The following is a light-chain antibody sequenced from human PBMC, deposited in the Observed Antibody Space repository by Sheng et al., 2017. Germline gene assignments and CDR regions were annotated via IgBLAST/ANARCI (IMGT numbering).Light chain of an antibody. V-gene: IGKV3-20*01. J-gene: IGKJ1*01. CDR3: QQYHNWPPWA. CDR1: QSISSSY. Sequence: EIVLTQSPGTLSLSPGERATLSCRASQSISSSYLAWYQQKPGQAPRLLIYGASSRATGIPDRFSGSGSGTEFTLTISSLQSEDFAVYYCQQYHNWPPWAFGQGTKVEIK. CDR2: GAS.